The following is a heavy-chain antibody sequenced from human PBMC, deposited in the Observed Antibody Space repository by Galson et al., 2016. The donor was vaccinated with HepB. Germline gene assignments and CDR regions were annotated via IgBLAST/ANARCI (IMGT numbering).Heavy chain of an antibody. CDR3: AKLKDQENVVVLSPRNYALDV. CDR1: GFIFRTYG. Sequence: SLRLSCAASGFIFRTYGMHWVRQAPGKGLEWVAIISYDGFNKYYADSVKGRFTISRDNSKNTLYLQMNSLRPEDTAVYSCAKLKDQENVVVLSPRNYALDVWGQGTTVTVSS. J-gene: IGHJ6*02. V-gene: IGHV3-30*18. CDR2: ISYDGFNK. D-gene: IGHD2-2*01.